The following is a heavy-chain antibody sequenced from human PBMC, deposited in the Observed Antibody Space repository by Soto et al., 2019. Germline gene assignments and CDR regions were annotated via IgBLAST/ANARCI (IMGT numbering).Heavy chain of an antibody. V-gene: IGHV4-59*01. CDR3: VRYGGAFFFAH. D-gene: IGHD3-10*01. Sequence: PSETLSLTCTVSGGSMSSNYWSWIRQSPGKGLEWIGFVYYGGTNYNPSFESRVTMSVDTPKNQFSLDVSSVTAADTAVYYCVRYGGAFFFAHWGKGALDTVSS. J-gene: IGHJ4*02. CDR1: GGSMSSNY. CDR2: VYYGGT.